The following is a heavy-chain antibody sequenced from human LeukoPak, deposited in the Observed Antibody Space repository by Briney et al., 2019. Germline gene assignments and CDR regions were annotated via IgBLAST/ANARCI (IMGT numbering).Heavy chain of an antibody. CDR2: IYHSGST. D-gene: IGHD3/OR15-3a*01. V-gene: IGHV4-4*02. CDR3: AIRMGDWYNWFDP. CDR1: GGSISSSNW. Sequence: PSETLSLTCAVSGGSISSSNWWSWVRQPPGKGLEWIGEIYHSGSTSYNPSLKSRVTISVDKSKNQFSLKLSSVTAADTAVYYCAIRMGDWYNWFDPWGQGTLVTVSS. J-gene: IGHJ5*02.